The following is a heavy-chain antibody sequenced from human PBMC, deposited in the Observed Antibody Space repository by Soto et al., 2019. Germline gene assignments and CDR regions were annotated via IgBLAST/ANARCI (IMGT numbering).Heavy chain of an antibody. CDR1: GGTFSSYA. V-gene: IGHV1-69*13. D-gene: IGHD3-16*02. CDR2: IIPIFGTA. Sequence: SVKVSCKASGGTFSSYAISWVRQAPGQGLEWMGGIIPIFGTANYAQKFQGRVTITADESTSTAYMELSSLRSEDTAVYYCARGPMYYDYVGGSYRPSFGAFDIWGQGTMVTVSS. J-gene: IGHJ3*02. CDR3: ARGPMYYDYVGGSYRPSFGAFDI.